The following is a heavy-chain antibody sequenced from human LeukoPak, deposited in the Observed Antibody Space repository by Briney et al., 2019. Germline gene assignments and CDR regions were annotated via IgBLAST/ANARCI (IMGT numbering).Heavy chain of an antibody. CDR2: ISAYNGNT. J-gene: IGHJ4*02. Sequence: ASVKVSCKASGYTFISNGISWVRQAPGQGLEWMGWISAYNGNTNYAQKLQGRVTMTTDTSTSTAYMELRSLRSDDTAVYYCARVRRGYYDSSGYYDYWGQGTLVTVSS. CDR1: GYTFISNG. CDR3: ARVRRGYYDSSGYYDY. D-gene: IGHD3-22*01. V-gene: IGHV1-18*01.